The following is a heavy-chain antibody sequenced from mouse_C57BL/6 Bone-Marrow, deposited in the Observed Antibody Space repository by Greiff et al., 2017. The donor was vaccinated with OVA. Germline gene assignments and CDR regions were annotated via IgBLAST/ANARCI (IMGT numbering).Heavy chain of an antibody. Sequence: QVQLQQSGAELVRPGTSVKVSCKASGYAFTNYLIEWVKQRPGQGLEWIGVINPGSGGTNYNEKFKGKATLTADKSSSTAYMQLSSLTSEDSAVYFCARLDFGVDYWGQGTTLTVSS. CDR1: GYAFTNYL. D-gene: IGHD3-1*01. CDR3: ARLDFGVDY. V-gene: IGHV1-54*01. CDR2: INPGSGGT. J-gene: IGHJ2*01.